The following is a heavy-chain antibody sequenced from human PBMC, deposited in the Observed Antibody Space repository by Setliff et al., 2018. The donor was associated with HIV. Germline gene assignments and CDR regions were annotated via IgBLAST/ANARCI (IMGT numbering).Heavy chain of an antibody. CDR1: GDSASRYS. CDR2: VYANGET. J-gene: IGHJ5*01. V-gene: IGHV4-4*09. CDR3: ARRKLQDSTITTSNWFDS. D-gene: IGHD3-10*01. Sequence: SETLSLTCTVSGDSASRYSWNWIRQPPGKGLEWIGYVYANGETNYNPSLKSRVTMSADTSRNQFSLSLNSATAADTAVYFCARRKLQDSTITTSNWFDSWGQGILVTVSS.